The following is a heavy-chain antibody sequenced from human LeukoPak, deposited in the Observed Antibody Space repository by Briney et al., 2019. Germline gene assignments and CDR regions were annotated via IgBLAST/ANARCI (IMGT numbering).Heavy chain of an antibody. J-gene: IGHJ3*02. D-gene: IGHD6-13*01. Sequence: SETLSLTCAVSGYSISSGYYWGRIRQPPGKGLEWIGSIYHSGSTYYNPSLKSRVTISVDTSKNQFSLKLSSVTAADTAVYYCARRFSRFFIGAAGTVDAFDIWGQGTMVTVSS. CDR1: GYSISSGYY. V-gene: IGHV4-38-2*01. CDR2: IYHSGST. CDR3: ARRFSRFFIGAAGTVDAFDI.